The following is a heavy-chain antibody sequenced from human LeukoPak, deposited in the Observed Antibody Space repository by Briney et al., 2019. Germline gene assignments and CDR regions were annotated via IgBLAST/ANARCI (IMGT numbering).Heavy chain of an antibody. CDR1: GGSISSSSYY. Sequence: SETLSLTCTVSGGSISSSSYYWGWIRRPPGKGLEWIGSIYYSESTYYTPSLKSQGTISVDTSKNQFSLKLSSVTAADTAVYYCARQRQAIYYYYYMDVWGKGTTVTVSS. CDR3: ARQRQAIYYYYYMDV. CDR2: IYYSEST. J-gene: IGHJ6*03. V-gene: IGHV4-39*01.